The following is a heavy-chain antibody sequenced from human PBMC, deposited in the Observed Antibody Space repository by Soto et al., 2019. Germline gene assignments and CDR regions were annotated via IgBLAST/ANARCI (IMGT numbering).Heavy chain of an antibody. J-gene: IGHJ6*02. CDR2: IIPMFDST. CDR1: GGTFSRYA. V-gene: IGHV1-69*13. Sequence: SVKVSCKAFGGTFSRYAICWVLQAPLQGREWMGGIIPMFDSTNYAQKFQGRVTITADESTSTAFMELSSLRSEDTAVYYCARRVVVTSVRDIAYYYYGLDVWGQGTTVTVSS. CDR3: ARRVVVTSVRDIAYYYYGLDV. D-gene: IGHD2-21*02.